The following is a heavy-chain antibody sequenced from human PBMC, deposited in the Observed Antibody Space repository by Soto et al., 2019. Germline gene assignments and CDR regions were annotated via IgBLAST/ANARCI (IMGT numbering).Heavy chain of an antibody. V-gene: IGHV3-30-3*01. J-gene: IGHJ6*02. D-gene: IGHD1-26*01. CDR2: ISYDGSNK. CDR1: GFTFSSYA. Sequence: PGGSLRLSCAASGFTFSSYAMHWVRQAPGKGLEWVAVISYDGSNKYYADSVKGRFTISRDNSKNTLYLQMNSLRAEDTAVYYCARDQDPGPSGSYYRYYYGMDVWGQGTTVTVSS. CDR3: ARDQDPGPSGSYYRYYYGMDV.